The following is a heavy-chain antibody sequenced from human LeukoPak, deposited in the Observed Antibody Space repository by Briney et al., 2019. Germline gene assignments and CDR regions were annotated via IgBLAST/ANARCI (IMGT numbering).Heavy chain of an antibody. CDR1: GYTFTGYY. J-gene: IGHJ3*02. CDR2: INPKSGGT. D-gene: IGHD4-17*01. V-gene: IGHV1-2*02. CDR3: ARPVGHDYGDQRGHDAFDI. Sequence: ASVKVSCKASGYTFTGYYMNWVRQAPGQGLEWMGWINPKSGGTNYAQKFQGRVTMTRDTSISTAYMELSRLRSDDTAVYYCARPVGHDYGDQRGHDAFDIWGQGTMVTVSS.